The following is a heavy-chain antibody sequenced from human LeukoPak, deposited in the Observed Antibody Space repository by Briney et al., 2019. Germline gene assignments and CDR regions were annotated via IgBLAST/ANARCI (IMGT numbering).Heavy chain of an antibody. CDR1: GGSISSYY. J-gene: IGHJ6*02. CDR2: IYYSGST. V-gene: IGHV4-59*08. D-gene: IGHD4/OR15-4a*01. Sequence: SETLSLTCTVSGGSISSYYWSWIRQPPGKGLEWIGYIYYSGSTNYNPSLKSRVTISVDTSKNQFSLKLSSVTAADTAVYYCARLGGAPYGMDVWGQGTTVTVSS. CDR3: ARLGGAPYGMDV.